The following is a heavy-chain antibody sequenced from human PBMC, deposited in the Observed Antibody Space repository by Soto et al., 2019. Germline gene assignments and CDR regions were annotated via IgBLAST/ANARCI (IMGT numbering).Heavy chain of an antibody. Sequence: EVQLVESGGGLVKPGGSLRLSCAASGFTFSSYSMNWVRQAPGKGLEWVSSISSSSSYIYYADSVKGRFTISSDNAKNSLYLQMNSLRAEDTAVYYCATDIVVVVAATPGGYWGQGPLVTVSS. J-gene: IGHJ4*02. CDR3: ATDIVVVVAATPGGY. V-gene: IGHV3-21*01. CDR1: GFTFSSYS. CDR2: ISSSSSYI. D-gene: IGHD2-15*01.